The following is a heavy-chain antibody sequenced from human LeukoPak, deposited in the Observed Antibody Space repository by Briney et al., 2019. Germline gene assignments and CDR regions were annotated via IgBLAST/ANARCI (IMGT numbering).Heavy chain of an antibody. CDR1: GGSISSSSYY. Sequence: SETLSLTCTVSGGSISSSSYYWGWIRQPPGKGLEWIGSIYYSGSTYYNPSLKSRVTISVDTSKNQFSLKLSSVTAADTAVYYCARDSQGYCSSTSCLNYYYYGMDVWGQGTTVTVSS. CDR3: ARDSQGYCSSTSCLNYYYYGMDV. D-gene: IGHD2-2*01. J-gene: IGHJ6*02. CDR2: IYYSGST. V-gene: IGHV4-39*02.